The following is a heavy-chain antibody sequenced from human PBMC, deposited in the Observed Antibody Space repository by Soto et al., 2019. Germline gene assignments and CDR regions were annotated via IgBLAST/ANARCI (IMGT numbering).Heavy chain of an antibody. CDR3: ARASTYYDFWSGPLLDP. Sequence: SETLSLTCTVSGGSISSYCWSWIRQPPGKGLEWIGYIYYSGSTNYNPSLKSRVTISVDTSKNQFSLKLSSVTAADTAVYYCARASTYYDFWSGPLLDPWGQGTLVTVSS. V-gene: IGHV4-59*01. J-gene: IGHJ5*02. CDR1: GGSISSYC. D-gene: IGHD3-3*01. CDR2: IYYSGST.